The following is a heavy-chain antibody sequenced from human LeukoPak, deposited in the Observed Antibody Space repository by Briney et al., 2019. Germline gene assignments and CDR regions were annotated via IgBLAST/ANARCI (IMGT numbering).Heavy chain of an antibody. CDR1: GFTFSSYG. V-gene: IGHV3-30*18. CDR3: AKDQVVTAIRPDAFDI. Sequence: GGSLRLSCAASGFTFSSYGMHWVRQAPGKGLEWVSVISYDGGSTYYADSVKGRFTFSRDNSRNTLYLQMNSLRAEDTAVYYCAKDQVVTAIRPDAFDIWGQGTMVTVSS. CDR2: ISYDGGST. J-gene: IGHJ3*02. D-gene: IGHD2-21*02.